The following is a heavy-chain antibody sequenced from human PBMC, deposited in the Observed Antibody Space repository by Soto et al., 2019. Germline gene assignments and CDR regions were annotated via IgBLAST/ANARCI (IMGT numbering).Heavy chain of an antibody. V-gene: IGHV3-23*01. J-gene: IGHJ3*02. CDR2: ISGSGGST. D-gene: IGHD2-15*01. CDR1: GFTFSSYA. Sequence: EVQLLESGGGLVQPGGSLRLSCAASGFTFSSYAMSWVRQAPGKGLEWVSAISGSGGSTHYADSVKGRFTISRDNSKNTLYLQMNSLRAEDTAVYYCAKPRRAATDAFDIWGQGTMVTVSS. CDR3: AKPRRAATDAFDI.